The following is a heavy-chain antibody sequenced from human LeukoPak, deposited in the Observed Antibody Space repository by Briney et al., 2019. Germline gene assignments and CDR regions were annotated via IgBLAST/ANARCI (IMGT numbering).Heavy chain of an antibody. V-gene: IGHV1-69*04. Sequence: ASVKVSCKASGGTFSSYAISWVRQAPGQGLEWMGRIIPILGIANYAQKFQGRVTITADKSTSTAYMELSSLRSEDTAVYYCARDSRDSDYFDYWGQGTLVTVSS. CDR3: ARDSRDSDYFDY. CDR1: GGTFSSYA. CDR2: IIPILGIA. D-gene: IGHD2-15*01. J-gene: IGHJ4*02.